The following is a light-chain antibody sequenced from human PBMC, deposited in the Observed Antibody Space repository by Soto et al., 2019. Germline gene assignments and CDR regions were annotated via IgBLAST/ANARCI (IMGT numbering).Light chain of an antibody. Sequence: EIVLTQSPATLSLSPGERATLSCRASQSVSSYLAXYQQHPXXXKXIXXSXAYKRATGIPERFSARRSGTDFTLTISSLEPEDFAVYYCQQRSKWRTFGQWTKG. V-gene: IGKV3-11*01. CDR3: QQRSKWRT. J-gene: IGKJ1*01. CDR2: XAY. CDR1: QSVSSY.